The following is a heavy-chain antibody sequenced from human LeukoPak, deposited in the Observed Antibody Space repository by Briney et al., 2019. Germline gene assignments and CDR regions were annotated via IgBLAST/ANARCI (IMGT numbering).Heavy chain of an antibody. CDR1: GFTFSVIA. D-gene: IGHD6-19*01. V-gene: IGHV3-30*09. CDR2: TSYDGAYK. J-gene: IGHJ3*01. Sequence: PGGSLRLSCAASGFTFSVIAVHWVRQAPGKGLEWVAGTSYDGAYKYYPDSVRGRFAISNDKSRNTLNLEMNSLRPEDTARYYCARERAGTAGAFDVWGQRTVVTVSS. CDR3: ARERAGTAGAFDV.